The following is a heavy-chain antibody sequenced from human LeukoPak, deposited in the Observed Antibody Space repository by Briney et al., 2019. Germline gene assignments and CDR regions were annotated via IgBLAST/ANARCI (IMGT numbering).Heavy chain of an antibody. J-gene: IGHJ4*02. CDR3: AADCSSTSCLGY. CDR2: ISTTSAYL. V-gene: IGHV3-21*01. CDR1: GFTFRTYR. D-gene: IGHD2-2*01. Sequence: GGSLRLSCAASGFTFRTYRMNWLRQAPGKGLEWVSSISTTSAYLKYADSVKGRFTVSRDNAKNSLYLQMNSLRAEDTAVYYCAADCSSTSCLGYWSRGTLVTVSS.